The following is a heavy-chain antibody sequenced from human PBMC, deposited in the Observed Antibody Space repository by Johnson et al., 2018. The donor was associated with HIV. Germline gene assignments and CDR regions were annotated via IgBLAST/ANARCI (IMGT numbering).Heavy chain of an antibody. CDR1: GFTFSSYA. J-gene: IGHJ3*02. V-gene: IGHV3-23*04. CDR3: ARVKVATINAFDI. Sequence: VQLVESGGGLVQPGGSLRLSCAASGFTFSSYAMSWVRQAPGKGLVWVSRINGDGSNTNYANSVRGRFTISRDNSKNTLYLQMNSLRAEDTAVYYCARVKVATINAFDIWGQGTTVTVSS. CDR2: INGDGSNT. D-gene: IGHD5-12*01.